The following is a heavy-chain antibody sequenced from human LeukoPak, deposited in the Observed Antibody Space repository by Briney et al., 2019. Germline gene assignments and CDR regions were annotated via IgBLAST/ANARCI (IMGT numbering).Heavy chain of an antibody. CDR2: IWYEGSNK. J-gene: IGHJ6*04. Sequence: PGGSLRLSCAAPGFTFSSYGMHSVRQAPGKGLGWVAVIWYEGSNKYYADSVKGRFTISRDNSKNTLYLQMNSLRAEDTAVYYCARELPYCSGGSCYSIYGMDVWGKGTTVTVSS. V-gene: IGHV3-33*01. CDR3: ARELPYCSGGSCYSIYGMDV. D-gene: IGHD2-15*01. CDR1: GFTFSSYG.